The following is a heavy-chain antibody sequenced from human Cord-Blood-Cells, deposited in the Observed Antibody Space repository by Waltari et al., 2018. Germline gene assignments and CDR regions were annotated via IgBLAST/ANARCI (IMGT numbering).Heavy chain of an antibody. Sequence: QVQLQESGPGLVKPSEPLSLTCAVSGYSISSGYYWGWIRQPPGKGLEWIGSIYHSGSTYYNPSLKSRVTISVDTSKNQFSLKLSSVTAADTAVYYCARVGYSGYWDYWGQGTLVTVSS. CDR3: ARVGYSGYWDY. CDR1: GYSISSGYY. V-gene: IGHV4-38-2*01. CDR2: IYHSGST. J-gene: IGHJ4*02. D-gene: IGHD5-12*01.